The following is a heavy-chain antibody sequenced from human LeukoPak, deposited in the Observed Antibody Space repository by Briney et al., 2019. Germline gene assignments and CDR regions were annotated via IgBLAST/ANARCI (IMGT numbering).Heavy chain of an antibody. D-gene: IGHD3-10*01. CDR1: GFAFSNFD. J-gene: IGHJ3*02. CDR2: ILVNGDT. CDR3: IRDRFGERTFEI. Sequence: PGGSLRLSCAASGFAFSNFDMHWVRQSTGGRLEWVAHILVNGDTQYAGSVKGRFTISRENAKSSVYLQMNSLRDGDTAVYHCIRDRFGERTFEIWGQGTMVTVSS. V-gene: IGHV3-13*01.